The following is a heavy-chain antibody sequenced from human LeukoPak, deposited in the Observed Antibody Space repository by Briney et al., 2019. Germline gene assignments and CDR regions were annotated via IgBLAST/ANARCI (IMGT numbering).Heavy chain of an antibody. D-gene: IGHD1-1*01. V-gene: IGHV6-1*01. CDR3: AILRTASSFDF. J-gene: IGHJ4*02. CDR2: TYYRSKWYH. CDR1: GDSVSSNSAA. Sequence: SQTLSLTCAISGDSVSSNSAAGNWIRQSPSRGLEWLGSTYYRSKWYHEYAVSVKSRITINPDTSKNQFSLQLNSVTPEDTAIYYCAILRTASSFDFWGQGTLVTVSS.